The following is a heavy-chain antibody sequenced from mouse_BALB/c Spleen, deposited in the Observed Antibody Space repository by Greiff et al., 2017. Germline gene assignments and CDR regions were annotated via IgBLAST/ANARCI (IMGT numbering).Heavy chain of an antibody. Sequence: VQLQESGPGLVKPSQSLSLTCTVTGYSITSDYAWNWIRQFPGNKLEWMGYISYSGSTSYNPSLKSRISITRDTSKNQFFLQLNSVTTEDTATYYCARYGNYGFAYWGQGTLVTVSA. CDR2: ISYSGST. J-gene: IGHJ3*01. CDR3: ARYGNYGFAY. CDR1: GYSITSDYA. D-gene: IGHD2-1*01. V-gene: IGHV3-2*02.